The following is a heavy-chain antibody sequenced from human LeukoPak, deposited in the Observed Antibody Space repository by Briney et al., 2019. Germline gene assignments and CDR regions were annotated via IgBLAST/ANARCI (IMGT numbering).Heavy chain of an antibody. CDR2: IRSKAYGGTT. Sequence: GGSLRLSCTASGFTFGDYAMSWFRQAPGKGLEWVGFIRSKAYGGTTEYAASVKGRFTISRDDSKSIAYLQMNSLKTEDTAVYYCTSTGSSSWYWGWYGDYWGQGTLVTVSS. D-gene: IGHD6-13*01. CDR1: GFTFGDYA. V-gene: IGHV3-49*03. CDR3: TSTGSSSWYWGWYGDY. J-gene: IGHJ4*02.